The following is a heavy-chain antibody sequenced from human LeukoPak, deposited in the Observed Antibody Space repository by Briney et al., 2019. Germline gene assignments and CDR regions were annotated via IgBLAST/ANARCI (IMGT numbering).Heavy chain of an antibody. CDR2: IYYSGST. V-gene: IGHV4-59*01. D-gene: IGHD6-6*01. Sequence: PSETLSLTCTVSGGSISSYYGSWIRQPPGKGLEWIGYIYYSGSTNYNPSLKSRVTISVDTSKNQFSLKLSSVTAADTAVYYCAREMDEYSCSSHWFDPWGQGTLVTVSS. CDR1: GGSISSYY. J-gene: IGHJ5*02. CDR3: AREMDEYSCSSHWFDP.